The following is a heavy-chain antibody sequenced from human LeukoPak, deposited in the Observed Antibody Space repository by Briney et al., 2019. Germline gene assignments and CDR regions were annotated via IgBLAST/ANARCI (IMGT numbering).Heavy chain of an antibody. J-gene: IGHJ4*02. CDR3: ARLPTPYDSSGYYSN. D-gene: IGHD3-22*01. CDR2: ISSSSSTI. CDR1: GFTFSSYS. Sequence: PGGSLRLSCAASGFTFSSYSMNWVRQAPGKGLEWVSYISSSSSTIYYADSVKGRFTISRDNAKNTLYLQMNSLRAEDTAVYYCARLPTPYDSSGYYSNWGQGTLVTVSS. V-gene: IGHV3-48*04.